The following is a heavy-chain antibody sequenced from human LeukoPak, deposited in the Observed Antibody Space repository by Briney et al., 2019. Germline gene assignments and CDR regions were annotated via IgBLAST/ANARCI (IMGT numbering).Heavy chain of an antibody. Sequence: SETLSLTCTVSGGSISSYYWSWIRQPPGKGLEWIGYIYYSGSTNYNPSLKSRVTISVNTSKNQFSLKLSSVTAADTAVYYCARGDGYNQGLLFDYWGQGTLVTDSS. CDR1: GGSISSYY. J-gene: IGHJ4*02. CDR3: ARGDGYNQGLLFDY. V-gene: IGHV4-59*01. D-gene: IGHD5-24*01. CDR2: IYYSGST.